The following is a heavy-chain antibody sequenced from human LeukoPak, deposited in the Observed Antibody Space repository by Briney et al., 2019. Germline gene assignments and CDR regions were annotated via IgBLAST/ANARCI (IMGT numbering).Heavy chain of an antibody. J-gene: IGHJ4*02. CDR1: GGSFSGYY. CDR3: ARIPSGIAAAGTSAKRDY. CDR2: INHSGST. D-gene: IGHD6-13*01. Sequence: SETLSLTCAVYGGSFSGYYWSWIRQPPRKGLEWIGEINHSGSTNYNPSLKSRVTISVDTSKNQFSLKLSSVTAADTAVYYCARIPSGIAAAGTSAKRDYWGQGTLVTVSS. V-gene: IGHV4-34*01.